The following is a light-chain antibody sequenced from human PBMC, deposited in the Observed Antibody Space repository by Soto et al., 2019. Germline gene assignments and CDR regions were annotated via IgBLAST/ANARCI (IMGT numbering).Light chain of an antibody. CDR2: AAS. V-gene: IGKV1-39*01. J-gene: IGKJ3*01. Sequence: DIQMTQSPSYLSASVGDRVTITCRASQSISSYLHWYQQKPGKAPKLLIYAASSLQSGVPSRFSGSGSGTDFTLTISSLQPEDFATYYCQQSYSTPPLTFGPGTKVDIK. CDR3: QQSYSTPPLT. CDR1: QSISSY.